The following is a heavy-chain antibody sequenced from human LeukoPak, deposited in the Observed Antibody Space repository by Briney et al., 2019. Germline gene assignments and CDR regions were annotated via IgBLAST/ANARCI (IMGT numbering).Heavy chain of an antibody. CDR3: AREANHCSSTSCYDFDY. CDR2: INPSGGST. CDR1: GYTFTSYY. Sequence: ASVKVSCKASGYTFTSYYMHWVRQAPGQGLEWMGIINPSGGSTSYAQKFQGRVTMTRGTSTSTVYMELSSLRSEDTAVYYCAREANHCSSTSCYDFDYWGQGTLVTVSS. J-gene: IGHJ4*02. V-gene: IGHV1-46*01. D-gene: IGHD2-2*01.